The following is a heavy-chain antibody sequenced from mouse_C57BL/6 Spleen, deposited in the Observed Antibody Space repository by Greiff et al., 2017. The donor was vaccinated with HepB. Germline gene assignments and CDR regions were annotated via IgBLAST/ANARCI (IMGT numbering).Heavy chain of an antibody. CDR1: GFTFSSYG. CDR2: ISSGGSYT. CDR3: ARHRDSNYGHWYFDV. Sequence: EVQGVESGGDLVKPGGSLKLSCAASGFTFSSYGMSWVRQTPDKRLEWVATISSGGSYTYYPDSVKGRFTISRDNAKNTLYLQMSSLKSEDTAMYYCARHRDSNYGHWYFDVWGTGTTVTVSS. D-gene: IGHD2-5*01. V-gene: IGHV5-6*01. J-gene: IGHJ1*03.